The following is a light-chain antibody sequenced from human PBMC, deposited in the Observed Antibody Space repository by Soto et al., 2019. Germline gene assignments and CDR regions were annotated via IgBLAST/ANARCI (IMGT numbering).Light chain of an antibody. J-gene: IGKJ1*01. Sequence: DIQMTQSPSTLSASVGDRVTITCRASQTISNWLAWYQQKPGKAPTLLIYDASTLERGVPSRFSGTGSGTEFTLSIDSLQPDDFAVYYCQQYADWPRTFGQGTKLEFK. CDR1: QTISNW. CDR3: QQYADWPRT. V-gene: IGKV1-5*01. CDR2: DAS.